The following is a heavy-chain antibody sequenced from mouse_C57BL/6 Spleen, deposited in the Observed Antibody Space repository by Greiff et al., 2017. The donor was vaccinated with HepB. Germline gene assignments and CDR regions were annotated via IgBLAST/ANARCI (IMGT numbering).Heavy chain of an antibody. CDR3: ARREDSSGYVY. Sequence: EVQVVESGGDLVKPGGSLKLSCAASGFTFSSYGMSWVRQTPDKRLEWVATISSGGSYTYYPDSVKGRFTISRDNAKNTLYLQMSSLKSEDTAMYYCARREDSSGYVYWGQGTTLTVSS. CDR1: GFTFSSYG. V-gene: IGHV5-6*01. D-gene: IGHD3-2*02. CDR2: ISSGGSYT. J-gene: IGHJ2*01.